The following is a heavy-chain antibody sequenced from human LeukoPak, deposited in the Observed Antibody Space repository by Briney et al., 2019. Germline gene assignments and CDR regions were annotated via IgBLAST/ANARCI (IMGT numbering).Heavy chain of an antibody. CDR3: ARDPSFTAGCFDY. CDR1: GGSITSYY. D-gene: IGHD3-16*01. CDR2: IYYSGST. Sequence: SETLSLTCTVSGGSITSYYWSWIRQPPGKGLEWVGYIYYSGSTNYNPSLKSRVTISVDTSKNQFSLKLSSVTAADTAVYYCARDPSFTAGCFDYWGQGTLVTVSS. V-gene: IGHV4-59*01. J-gene: IGHJ4*02.